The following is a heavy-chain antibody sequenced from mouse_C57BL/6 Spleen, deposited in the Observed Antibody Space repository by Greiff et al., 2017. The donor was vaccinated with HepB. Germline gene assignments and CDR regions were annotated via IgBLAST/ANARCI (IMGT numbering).Heavy chain of an antibody. CDR2: INPNYGTT. V-gene: IGHV1-39*01. Sequence: VQLQQSGPELVKPGASVKISCKASGYSFTDYNMNWVKQSNGKSLEWIGVINPNYGTTSYNQKFKGKATLTVDQSSSTAYMQLNSLTSEDSAVYYCARSGGRFYYGSSPYYAMDYWGQGTSVTVSS. J-gene: IGHJ4*01. CDR3: ARSGGRFYYGSSPYYAMDY. D-gene: IGHD1-1*01. CDR1: GYSFTDYN.